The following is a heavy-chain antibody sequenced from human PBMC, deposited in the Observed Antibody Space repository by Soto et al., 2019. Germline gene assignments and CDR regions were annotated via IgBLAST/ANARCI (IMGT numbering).Heavy chain of an antibody. Sequence: QVQVVESGGGVVQPGRSLRLSCAASGFVFSNYGMHWVRQAPGKGLEWVAVISNDGNDEYYIDSVKGRFTISRDNSKNTLYLQMNTLNTEDTALYYCAKDIRSGRNHLGADYWGQGTLVTVSS. CDR1: GFVFSNYG. D-gene: IGHD1-26*01. J-gene: IGHJ4*02. V-gene: IGHV3-30*18. CDR3: AKDIRSGRNHLGADY. CDR2: ISNDGNDE.